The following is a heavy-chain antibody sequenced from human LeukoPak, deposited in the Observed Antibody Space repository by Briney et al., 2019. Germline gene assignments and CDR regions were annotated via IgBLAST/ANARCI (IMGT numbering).Heavy chain of an antibody. CDR3: ASHSSSSGEYNWFDP. CDR2: INHSGST. V-gene: IGHV4-34*01. CDR1: GGSFGGYY. D-gene: IGHD6-6*01. Sequence: SETLSLTCAVYGGSFGGYYWSWIRQPPGKGLEWIGEINHSGSTNYNPSLKSRVTISVDTSKNQFSLKLSSVTAADTAVYYCASHSSSSGEYNWFDPWGQGTLVTVSS. J-gene: IGHJ5*02.